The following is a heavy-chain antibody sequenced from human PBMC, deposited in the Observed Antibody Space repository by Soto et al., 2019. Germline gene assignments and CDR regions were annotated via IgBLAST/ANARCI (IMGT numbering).Heavy chain of an antibody. CDR1: GFTFISYD. CDR2: ISFDGSKK. Sequence: QVEVVESGGDVVQPGRSLRLSCVGSGFTFISYDMHWFRQAPGKVLEWVGFISFDGSKKHYADSVEGPFTISRDNSKSTMSLEMKSLRPEDTAVYYCTNVDVWGPGTAVTVSS. CDR3: TNVDV. J-gene: IGHJ6*01. V-gene: IGHV3-30*14.